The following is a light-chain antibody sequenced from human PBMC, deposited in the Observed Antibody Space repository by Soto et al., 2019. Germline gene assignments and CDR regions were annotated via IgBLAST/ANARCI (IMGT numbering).Light chain of an antibody. J-gene: IGLJ3*02. CDR3: LLSYSGTNWV. Sequence: QAVVTQEPSLTVSPGGTVTLTCGSRTGAVTSGNYPDWFQKKPGQAPRTLIYDTTNKQSWTPARFSGSLLGGKAALTLAGAQTDDEADYYWLLSYSGTNWVFGGGTKLTVL. CDR1: TGAVTSGNY. V-gene: IGLV7-46*01. CDR2: DTT.